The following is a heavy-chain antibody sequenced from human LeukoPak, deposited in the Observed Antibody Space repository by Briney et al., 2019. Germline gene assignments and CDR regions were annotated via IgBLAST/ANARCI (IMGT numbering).Heavy chain of an antibody. V-gene: IGHV4-4*07. Sequence: PSETLSPTCTVSGGSMSDYYWSWIRQPAGKGLEWIGRFYSSGSTNYNPSLKSRVTLSVDISKNQFSLNLSSVTAADTAVYYCASEGIRDYYYYIMDVWGKGTTVTISS. CDR1: GGSMSDYY. J-gene: IGHJ6*03. CDR3: ASEGIRDYYYYIMDV. CDR2: FYSSGST. D-gene: IGHD1-14*01.